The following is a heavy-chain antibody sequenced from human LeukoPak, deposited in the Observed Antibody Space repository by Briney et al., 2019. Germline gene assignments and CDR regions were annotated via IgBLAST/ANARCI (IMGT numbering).Heavy chain of an antibody. CDR1: GFTVSSNY. J-gene: IGHJ6*03. CDR3: ARNYDFWSGPYYMDV. D-gene: IGHD3-3*01. CDR2: IYSAGST. V-gene: IGHV3-53*05. Sequence: GGSLRLSCAASGFTVSSNYMSWVRQAPGKGLEWVSVIYSAGSTYYADSVKGRFTISRDNSKNTLYLQMNSLRAEDTAVYYCARNYDFWSGPYYMDVWGKGTTVTVSS.